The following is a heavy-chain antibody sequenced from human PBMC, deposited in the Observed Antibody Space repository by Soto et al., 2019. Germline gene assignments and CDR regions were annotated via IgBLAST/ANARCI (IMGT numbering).Heavy chain of an antibody. D-gene: IGHD2-15*01. V-gene: IGHV3-7*01. CDR2: IKQDGSEK. CDR3: ARDGVDCSGGSCYAPGAFDI. Sequence: GGSLRLSCAASGFTFSSYWMSWVRQAPGKGLEWVANIKQDGSEKYYVDSVKGRFTISRDNAKNSLYLQMNSLRAEDTAVYYCARDGVDCSGGSCYAPGAFDIWGQGTMVTVSS. J-gene: IGHJ3*02. CDR1: GFTFSSYW.